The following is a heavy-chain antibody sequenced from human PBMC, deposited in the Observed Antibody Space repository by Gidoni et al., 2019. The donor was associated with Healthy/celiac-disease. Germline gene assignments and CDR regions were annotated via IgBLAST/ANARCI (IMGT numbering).Heavy chain of an antibody. J-gene: IGHJ4*02. Sequence: PGSSVKVSCKASGGTFSSYAISWVRQAPGQGLEWMGRIIPILGIANYAQKFQGRVTITADKSTSTAYMELSSLRSEDTAVYYCARAHGALGYSYGYYGYYFDYWGQGTLVTVSS. CDR2: IIPILGIA. CDR1: GGTFSSYA. V-gene: IGHV1-69*04. D-gene: IGHD5-18*01. CDR3: ARAHGALGYSYGYYGYYFDY.